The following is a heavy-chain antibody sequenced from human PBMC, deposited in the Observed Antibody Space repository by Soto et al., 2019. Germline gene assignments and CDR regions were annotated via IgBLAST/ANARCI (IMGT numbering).Heavy chain of an antibody. D-gene: IGHD6-19*01. CDR3: ARDLAVALIDY. Sequence: QVQLVQSGAEVKKPGASVKVSCKASGYTFTSYGISWVRQARGQGLEWMGWISAYNGNTKYAQKLQGRVTMTTDTSTSSDYMALRSLRVDDTAVYSCARDLAVALIDYWGQGTLVTVSS. V-gene: IGHV1-18*01. CDR1: GYTFTSYG. J-gene: IGHJ4*02. CDR2: ISAYNGNT.